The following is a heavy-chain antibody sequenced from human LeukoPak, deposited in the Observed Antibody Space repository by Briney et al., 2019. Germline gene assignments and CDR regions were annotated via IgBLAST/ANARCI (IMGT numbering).Heavy chain of an antibody. CDR2: ISSSSSYI. D-gene: IGHD2-2*01. J-gene: IGHJ6*03. Sequence: GGSLRLSCAASGFTFSSYSMNWVRQAPGKGLEWVSSISSSSSYIYYADSVKGRFTISRDNAKNSLYLQMNSLRAEVTAVYYCARSVVPAADTNNYYYYYMDVWGKGTTVTVSS. CDR1: GFTFSSYS. V-gene: IGHV3-21*01. CDR3: ARSVVPAADTNNYYYYYMDV.